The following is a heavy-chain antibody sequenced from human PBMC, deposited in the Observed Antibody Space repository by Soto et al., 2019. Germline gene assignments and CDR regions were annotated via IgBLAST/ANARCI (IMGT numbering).Heavy chain of an antibody. CDR1: GYTFTSYD. J-gene: IGHJ6*02. CDR3: ARVLRDSTIFGVVPHYYYYYGMDV. D-gene: IGHD3-3*01. V-gene: IGHV1-8*01. CDR2: MNPNSGNT. Sequence: ASVKVSLKASGYTFTSYDINWLRQATGQGLEWMGWMNPNSGNTGYAQKFQGRVTMTRNTSISTAYMELSSLRSEDTAVYYCARVLRDSTIFGVVPHYYYYYGMDVWGQGTTVTVYS.